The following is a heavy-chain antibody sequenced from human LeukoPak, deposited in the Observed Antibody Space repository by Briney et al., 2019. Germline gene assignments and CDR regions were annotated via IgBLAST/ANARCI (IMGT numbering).Heavy chain of an antibody. CDR2: IIPIFGTA. CDR1: GGTFSSYA. J-gene: IGHJ4*02. Sequence: GASVKVSCKASGGTFSSYAISWVRQAPVQGLEWMGGIIPIFGTANYAQKFQGRVTITTDESTSTAYMELSSLRSQDTAVYYCARDHAAGFDYFDYWGQGTLVTVSS. V-gene: IGHV1-69*05. D-gene: IGHD6-13*01. CDR3: ARDHAAGFDYFDY.